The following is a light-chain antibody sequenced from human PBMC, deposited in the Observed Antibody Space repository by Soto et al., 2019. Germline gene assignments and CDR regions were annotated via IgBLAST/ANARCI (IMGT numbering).Light chain of an antibody. CDR1: QSVSSTY. V-gene: IGKV3-20*01. CDR3: QQCGSSPS. J-gene: IGKJ1*01. Sequence: EIVLTQSPDTLSLSPGERATLSCRASQSVSSTYLAWYQQKPGQAPRLLIYDTSSRATGIPDRFSGSGSGTDFTLAISRLEPEDFAVYYCQQCGSSPSFGQGTKVDLK. CDR2: DTS.